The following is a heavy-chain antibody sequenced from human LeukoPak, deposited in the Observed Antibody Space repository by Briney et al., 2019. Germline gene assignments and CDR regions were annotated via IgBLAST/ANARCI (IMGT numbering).Heavy chain of an antibody. D-gene: IGHD6-19*01. CDR1: GFTFSGSA. Sequence: GGSLKLSCAASGFTFSGSAMHWVRQASGKGLERVGRIRSKANSYATAYAASVKGRFTISRDDSKNTAYLQMNSLKTEDTAVYYCRIAVAGKDDYWGQGTLVTVSS. J-gene: IGHJ4*02. V-gene: IGHV3-73*01. CDR3: RIAVAGKDDY. CDR2: IRSKANSYAT.